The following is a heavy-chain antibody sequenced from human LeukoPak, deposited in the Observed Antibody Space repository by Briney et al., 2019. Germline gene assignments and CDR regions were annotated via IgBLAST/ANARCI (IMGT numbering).Heavy chain of an antibody. J-gene: IGHJ4*02. CDR3: AKDSISNYVYFDY. Sequence: PGRSLRLSCAASGFTFSSYGMHWVRQAPGKGLEWVAVISYDGSNKYYADSVEGRFTISRDNSKNTLYLQMNSLRAEDTAVYYCAKDSISNYVYFDYWGQGTLVTVSS. CDR2: ISYDGSNK. D-gene: IGHD4-11*01. V-gene: IGHV3-30*18. CDR1: GFTFSSYG.